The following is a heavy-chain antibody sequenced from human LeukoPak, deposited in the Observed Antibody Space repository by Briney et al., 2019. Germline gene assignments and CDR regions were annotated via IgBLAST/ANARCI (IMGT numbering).Heavy chain of an antibody. Sequence: XSETLSLTCTVSGGSISSYYWSWIRQPPGKGLEWVGYIYYSGSNNYNPSLKSRVTISVDTSKNQFSLKLSSVTAADTAVYYCASSVVRVDSSGWPFDYWGQGTLVTVSS. CDR2: IYYSGSN. CDR1: GGSISSYY. D-gene: IGHD6-19*01. CDR3: ASSVVRVDSSGWPFDY. V-gene: IGHV4-59*01. J-gene: IGHJ4*02.